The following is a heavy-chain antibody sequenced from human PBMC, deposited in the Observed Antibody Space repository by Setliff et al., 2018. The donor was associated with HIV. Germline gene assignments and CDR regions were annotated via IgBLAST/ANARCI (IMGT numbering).Heavy chain of an antibody. J-gene: IGHJ4*02. Sequence: PSETLSLTCTVSAGSIRSSTYYWAWIRQPPGKGLEWIGTIYYSGSTYYNPSLKSRATISVDTSKNQFSLKLSSVTAADTAVYYCARDTSGGYWGQGTLVTVSS. CDR2: IYYSGST. CDR3: ARDTSGGY. D-gene: IGHD3-10*01. V-gene: IGHV4-39*02. CDR1: AGSIRSSTYY.